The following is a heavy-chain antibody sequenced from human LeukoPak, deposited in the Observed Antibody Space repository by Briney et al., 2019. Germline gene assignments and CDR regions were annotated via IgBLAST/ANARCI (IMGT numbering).Heavy chain of an antibody. CDR3: ARQGTTVTHEGAFDI. Sequence: GESLKISCKGSGYSFTSYWIGWVRQMPGKGLEWMGIINPGDSDTRYSPSFQGHVTLSGDKSTSTAYLQWSSLKASDTAMYYCARQGTTVTHEGAFDIWGQGTMVTVS. CDR1: GYSFTSYW. CDR2: INPGDSDT. J-gene: IGHJ3*02. D-gene: IGHD4-17*01. V-gene: IGHV5-51*01.